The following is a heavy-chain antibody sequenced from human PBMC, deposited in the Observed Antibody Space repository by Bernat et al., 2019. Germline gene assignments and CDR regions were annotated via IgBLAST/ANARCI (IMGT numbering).Heavy chain of an antibody. Sequence: EVQLVESGGGLVQPGGSLRLSCAASGFTFSSYWMSWVRQAPGKGLGWVANIKQDGSEKYYVDSVKGRFPISRDNAKNSLYLQMNSLRAEDTAVYYCARESIAVYDILTGYYYFDYWGQGTLVTVSS. CDR1: GFTFSSYW. J-gene: IGHJ4*02. V-gene: IGHV3-7*03. D-gene: IGHD3-9*01. CDR3: ARESIAVYDILTGYYYFDY. CDR2: IKQDGSEK.